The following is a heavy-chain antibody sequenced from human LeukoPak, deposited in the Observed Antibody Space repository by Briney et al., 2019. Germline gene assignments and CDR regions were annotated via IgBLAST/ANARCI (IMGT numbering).Heavy chain of an antibody. D-gene: IGHD3-22*01. Sequence: NSSETLSLTCTVSGGSISSGGYYWSWIRQHPGNGLEWIGYIYYSGSTYYNPSLKSRVTISVDTSKNQFSLKLSSVTAADTAVYYCARVRSYSRPYYYDSSGPIGERFDYWGQGTLVTVSS. CDR3: ARVRSYSRPYYYDSSGPIGERFDY. CDR2: IYYSGST. J-gene: IGHJ4*02. CDR1: GGSISSGGYY. V-gene: IGHV4-31*03.